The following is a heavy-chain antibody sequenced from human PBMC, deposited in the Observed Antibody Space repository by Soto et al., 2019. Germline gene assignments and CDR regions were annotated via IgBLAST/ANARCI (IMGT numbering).Heavy chain of an antibody. V-gene: IGHV5-51*01. Sequence: PGGSLKISCKGSGYSFTSYWIGWVRQMPGKGLEWMGIIYPGDSDTRYSPSFQGQVTISADKSISTAYLQWSSLKASDTAMYYCARQLILTDYYYYGMDVWGQGTTVTVSS. CDR2: IYPGDSDT. CDR1: GYSFTSYW. CDR3: ARQLILTDYYYYGMDV. J-gene: IGHJ6*02.